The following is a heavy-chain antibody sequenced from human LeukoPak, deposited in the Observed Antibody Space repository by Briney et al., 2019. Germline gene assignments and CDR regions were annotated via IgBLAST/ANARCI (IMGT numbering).Heavy chain of an antibody. CDR2: TRGSI. D-gene: IGHD3/OR15-3a*01. V-gene: IGHV4-59*11. J-gene: IGHJ6*03. Sequence: SETLSLTCAVSGASISSHYWSWIRQPPGKGLEWIGYTRGSISDNPSLKSRVAVSVDPSQNQVSLSLTSVTAADTAVYYCARVLAIFGLDTTDFYMDVWGKGTTVTVSS. CDR3: ARVLAIFGLDTTDFYMDV. CDR1: GASISSHY.